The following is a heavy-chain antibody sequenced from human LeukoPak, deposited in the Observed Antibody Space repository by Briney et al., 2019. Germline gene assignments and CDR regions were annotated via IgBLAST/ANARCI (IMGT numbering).Heavy chain of an antibody. Sequence: GASVKVSCKASGYTFTSYYMHWVRQAPGQGLEWMGIINPSGGSTSYAQKFQGRVTTTRDTSTSTVYMELSSLRSEDTAVYYCARVIAAAASYFQHWGQGTLVTVSS. J-gene: IGHJ1*01. D-gene: IGHD6-13*01. CDR1: GYTFTSYY. CDR3: ARVIAAAASYFQH. CDR2: INPSGGST. V-gene: IGHV1-46*01.